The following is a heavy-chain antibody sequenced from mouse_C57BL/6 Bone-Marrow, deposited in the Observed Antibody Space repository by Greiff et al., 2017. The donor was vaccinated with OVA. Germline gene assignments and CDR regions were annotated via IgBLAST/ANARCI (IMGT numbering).Heavy chain of an antibody. V-gene: IGHV1-50*01. CDR2: IDPSDSYT. CDR1: GYTFTSYW. D-gene: IGHD1-1*01. J-gene: IGHJ1*03. Sequence: QVQLKQPGAELVRPGASVKLSCKASGYTFTSYWMQWVKQRPGQGLEWIGEIDPSDSYTNYNQKFKGKATLTVDTSSSTAYMQLSSLTSEDSAVYYCARSGGSKYFDVWGTGTTVTVSS. CDR3: ARSGGSKYFDV.